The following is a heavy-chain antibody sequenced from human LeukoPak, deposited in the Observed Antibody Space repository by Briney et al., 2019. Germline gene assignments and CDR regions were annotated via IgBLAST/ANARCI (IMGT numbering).Heavy chain of an antibody. CDR3: AKPDGDSSYWYFDL. CDR2: ISYDGSNK. CDR1: GFTFSSYG. D-gene: IGHD4-17*01. J-gene: IGHJ2*01. Sequence: PGGSLRLSCAASGFTFSSYGMHWVRQAPGKGLEWVAVISYDGSNKYYADSVKGRFTISRDNSKNTLYLQMNSLRAEDTAVYYCAKPDGDSSYWYFDLWGRGTLVTVSS. V-gene: IGHV3-30*18.